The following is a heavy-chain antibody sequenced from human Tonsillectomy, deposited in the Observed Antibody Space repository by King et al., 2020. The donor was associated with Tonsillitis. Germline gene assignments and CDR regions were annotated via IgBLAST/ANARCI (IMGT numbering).Heavy chain of an antibody. V-gene: IGHV3-23*04. CDR3: AREGDYGTLDY. CDR1: GFTFRSYA. J-gene: IGHJ4*02. Sequence: QLVESGGGLVQPGGSLRIYCAASGFTFRSYAMSWVRQAPGKGLEWVSGISDTGKSTYYADSVKGRFTISSDKSKNTLILQLNSLRGDDTAVYYCAREGDYGTLDYWGPGTLVTVSS. D-gene: IGHD4-17*01. CDR2: ISDTGKST.